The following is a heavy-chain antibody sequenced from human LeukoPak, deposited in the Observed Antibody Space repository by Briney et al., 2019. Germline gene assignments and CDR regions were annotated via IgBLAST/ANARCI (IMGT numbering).Heavy chain of an antibody. J-gene: IGHJ3*02. Sequence: GGSLRLSCAASGFTFSSYAMSWVRQAPGKGLEWVAYIKYDGSEIDYVDSVKGRFTISRDNAKNSLYLEMNSLRAEDTAVYYCTRDEIWGQGTMVTVSS. V-gene: IGHV3-7*04. CDR2: IKYDGSEI. CDR1: GFTFSSYA. CDR3: TRDEI.